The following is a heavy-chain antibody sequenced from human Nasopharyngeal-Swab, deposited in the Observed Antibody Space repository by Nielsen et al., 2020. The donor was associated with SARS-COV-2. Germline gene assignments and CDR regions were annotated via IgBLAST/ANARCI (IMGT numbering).Heavy chain of an antibody. CDR1: GGTFSSYA. J-gene: IGHJ6*02. V-gene: IGHV1-69*04. D-gene: IGHD2-15*01. CDR3: AREYCSGGSCYGNYGMDV. Sequence: SVKVSCKASGGTFSSYAISWVRQAPGQGLEWMGRIIPILGIANYAQKFQGRVTITADKSTSTAYMELSSLRSEDTAVYYCAREYCSGGSCYGNYGMDVWGHGTTVTVSS. CDR2: IIPILGIA.